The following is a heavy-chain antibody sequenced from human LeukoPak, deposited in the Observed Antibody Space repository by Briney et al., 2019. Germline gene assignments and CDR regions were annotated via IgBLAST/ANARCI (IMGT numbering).Heavy chain of an antibody. CDR2: IYYSGST. Sequence: SETLSLTCTVSGGSISSSSYYWGWIRQPPGKGLEWIGSIYYSGSTYYNPSLKSRVTISVDTSKNQFSLKLSSVTAADTVVYYCARDYDFWSGYYSFDYWGQGTLVTVSS. V-gene: IGHV4-39*07. CDR1: GGSISSSSYY. D-gene: IGHD3-3*01. J-gene: IGHJ4*02. CDR3: ARDYDFWSGYYSFDY.